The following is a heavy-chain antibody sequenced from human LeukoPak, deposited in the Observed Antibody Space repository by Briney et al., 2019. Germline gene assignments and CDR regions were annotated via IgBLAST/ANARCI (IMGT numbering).Heavy chain of an antibody. CDR2: ISGSGDSK. J-gene: IGHJ6*02. V-gene: IGHV3-48*02. CDR1: GFTFSAYA. CDR3: ARDLGDYHGMDV. D-gene: IGHD3-16*01. Sequence: GGSLRLSCEASGFTFSAYAMTWVRQAPGEGPEWVSYISGSGDSKYYADSVQGRFTISRDNAKNSLFLQMNSLRDEDTAVYYCARDLGDYHGMDVWGQGTTVTVSS.